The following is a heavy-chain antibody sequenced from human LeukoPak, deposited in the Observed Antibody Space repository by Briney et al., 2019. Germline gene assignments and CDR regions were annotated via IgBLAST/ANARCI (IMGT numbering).Heavy chain of an antibody. CDR2: IYYSGST. V-gene: IGHV4-30-4*01. CDR1: GGSISSGDYY. J-gene: IGHJ4*02. Sequence: SEILSLTCTVSGGSISSGDYYWSWIRQPPGKGLEWIGYIYYSGSTYYNPSLKSRVTISIDTSKNQFSLNLSSVTAADTAVYYCARGYYYDSNAVDYFDYWGQGTLVTVSS. CDR3: ARGYYYDSNAVDYFDY. D-gene: IGHD3-22*01.